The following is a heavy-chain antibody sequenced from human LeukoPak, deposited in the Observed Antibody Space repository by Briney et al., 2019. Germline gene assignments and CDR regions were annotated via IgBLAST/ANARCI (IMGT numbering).Heavy chain of an antibody. Sequence: SETLSLTCAVYGGSFSGYYWSWIRQPPGKGLEWIGEINHSGSTNYNPSLKSRVTISVDTSKNQFSLKLSSVTAADTAVYYCASGGAPGAFDIWGQGTMVTVSS. CDR3: ASGGAPGAFDI. J-gene: IGHJ3*02. CDR2: INHSGST. CDR1: GGSFSGYY. V-gene: IGHV4-34*01. D-gene: IGHD3-10*01.